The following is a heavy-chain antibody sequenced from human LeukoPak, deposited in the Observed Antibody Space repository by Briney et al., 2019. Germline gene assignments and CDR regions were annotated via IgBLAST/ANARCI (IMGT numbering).Heavy chain of an antibody. J-gene: IGHJ4*02. D-gene: IGHD6-13*01. V-gene: IGHV3-30*18. CDR1: GFTFSSYG. CDR2: ISYDGSNK. CDR3: AKDVMGESSSWYVDY. Sequence: GGSLRLSCAASGFTFSSYGMHWVRQAPGKGLEWVAVISYDGSNKYYADSVKGRFTISRDNSKNTLYLQMNSLRAEDTAVYYCAKDVMGESSSWYVDYWGQGTLVTVSS.